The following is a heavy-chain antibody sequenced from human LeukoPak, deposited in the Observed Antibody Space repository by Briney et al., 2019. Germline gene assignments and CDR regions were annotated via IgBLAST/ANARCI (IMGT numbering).Heavy chain of an antibody. J-gene: IGHJ4*02. Sequence: GGSLRLSCAASGFTFSSYSMNWVRQAPGKGLEWVSHITGSSTKICYADSVKGRFTISRDNAKNLVYLQMNSLRDEDTAVYYCARGGPHDYWGQGTLVTVSS. D-gene: IGHD5-12*01. V-gene: IGHV3-48*02. CDR1: GFTFSSYS. CDR3: ARGGPHDY. CDR2: ITGSSTKI.